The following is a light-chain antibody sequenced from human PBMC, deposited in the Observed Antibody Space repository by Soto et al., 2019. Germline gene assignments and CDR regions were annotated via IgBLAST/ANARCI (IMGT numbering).Light chain of an antibody. CDR3: QQYYSTPQT. J-gene: IGKJ1*01. V-gene: IGKV4-1*01. CDR2: WAS. CDR1: QSVLYSSNNENC. Sequence: DIVMTQSPDSLAVSLGERATINCKSSQSVLYSSNNENCLAWYQQKPGQPPKLLIYWASTRESGVPDRFSGSGSGTDFTLTISSLQAEDVAVYYCQQYYSTPQTFGQGTKVEIK.